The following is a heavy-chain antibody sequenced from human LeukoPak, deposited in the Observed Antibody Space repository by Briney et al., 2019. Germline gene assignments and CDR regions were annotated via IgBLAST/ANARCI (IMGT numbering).Heavy chain of an antibody. V-gene: IGHV3-48*01. CDR3: ARGGPIVVVPAPGAFDI. CDR2: ISSSSCTI. Sequence: GGSLRLSCAASGFTFSSYSMNWVRQAPGKGLEWVSYISSSSCTIYCADSVKGRFTISRDNAKNSLYLQMNSLRAEDTAVYYCARGGPIVVVPAPGAFDIWGQGTMVTVSS. J-gene: IGHJ3*02. CDR1: GFTFSSYS. D-gene: IGHD2-2*01.